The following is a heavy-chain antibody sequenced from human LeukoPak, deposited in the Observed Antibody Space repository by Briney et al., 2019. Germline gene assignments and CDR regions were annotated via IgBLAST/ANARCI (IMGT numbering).Heavy chain of an antibody. Sequence: ASVKVSCKASGYTFTSYGISWVRQAPGQGLEWMGWINAHNGNTNYAQKLQGRVTMTTDTSTSTAYMELRSLRSDDTAVYYCARGGIAARHYNWFDPWGQGTLVTVSS. CDR2: INAHNGNT. J-gene: IGHJ5*02. CDR3: ARGGIAARHYNWFDP. CDR1: GYTFTSYG. V-gene: IGHV1-18*01. D-gene: IGHD6-6*01.